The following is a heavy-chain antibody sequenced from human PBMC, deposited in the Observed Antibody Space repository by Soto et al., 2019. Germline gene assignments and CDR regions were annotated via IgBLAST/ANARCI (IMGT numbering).Heavy chain of an antibody. D-gene: IGHD3-3*01. V-gene: IGHV4-59*08. CDR1: GGSISSYY. J-gene: IGHJ5*02. CDR3: AGFYYDFWSGPPRFDP. Sequence: PSETLSLTCTVSGGSISSYYWSWIRQPPGKGLEWIGYIYYSGSTNYNPSLKSRVTISVDTSKNQFSLKLSSVTAADTAVYYCAGFYYDFWSGPPRFDPWGQGTLVTVSS. CDR2: IYYSGST.